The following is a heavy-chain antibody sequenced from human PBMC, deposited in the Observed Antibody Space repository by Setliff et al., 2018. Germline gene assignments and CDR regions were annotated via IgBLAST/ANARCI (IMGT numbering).Heavy chain of an antibody. CDR3: TRHEDRNKCTSSSCYRENDAFDV. CDR2: IYPGDSDT. V-gene: IGHV5-51*01. D-gene: IGHD2-2*01. Sequence: PGESLKISCKASGYIFTNYWIGWMRQMPGKGLEWMGVIYPGDSDTRYSPSFQGQVTISADKSINTAYLQWSSLKASDTAIYYGTRHEDRNKCTSSSCYRENDAFDVWGQGAMVTVSS. CDR1: GYIFTNYW. J-gene: IGHJ3*01.